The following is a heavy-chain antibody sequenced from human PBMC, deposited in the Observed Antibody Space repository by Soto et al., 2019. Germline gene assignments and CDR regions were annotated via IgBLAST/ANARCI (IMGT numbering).Heavy chain of an antibody. J-gene: IGHJ4*02. CDR3: AKERSSGWSFDY. Sequence: EVQLLESGGGLVQPGGSLRLSCAASGFTFSTYAMNWVRQAPGKGLEWVSGISGSGDSTYYADSVKGRFTVSRDNSKNTRYLQMNSLRAEDTAVFYCAKERSSGWSFDYWGQGPLVTVSS. V-gene: IGHV3-23*01. CDR2: ISGSGDST. D-gene: IGHD6-19*01. CDR1: GFTFSTYA.